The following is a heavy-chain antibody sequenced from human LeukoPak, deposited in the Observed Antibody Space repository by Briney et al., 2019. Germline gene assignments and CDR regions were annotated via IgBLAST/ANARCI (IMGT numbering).Heavy chain of an antibody. J-gene: IGHJ4*02. CDR2: IRFDGSNR. V-gene: IGHV3-30*02. Sequence: GGSLRLSCAASGFTFTSFAMHWVRQAPGKGLEWVAFIRFDGSNRYYADSVKGRFTISRDNSKNTLYLQMNSLRAEDTAVYYCARGSYSSSWKTFDYWGQGTLVTVSS. CDR1: GFTFTSFA. CDR3: ARGSYSSSWKTFDY. D-gene: IGHD6-13*01.